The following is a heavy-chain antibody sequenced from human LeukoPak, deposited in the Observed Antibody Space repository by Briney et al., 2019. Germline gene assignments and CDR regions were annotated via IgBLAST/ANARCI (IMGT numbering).Heavy chain of an antibody. CDR1: GGSFSDYW. CDR3: ARFDSSAGTVDY. D-gene: IGHD3-22*01. Sequence: SETLSLTCAVYGGSFSDYWWTWIRQSPGKGLEWIGEVNHSGRTNYNPSLKSRVTISVDTSKNQFSLKLSSVTAADTAVYYCARFDSSAGTVDYWGQGTLVTVSS. CDR2: VNHSGRT. J-gene: IGHJ4*02. V-gene: IGHV4-34*01.